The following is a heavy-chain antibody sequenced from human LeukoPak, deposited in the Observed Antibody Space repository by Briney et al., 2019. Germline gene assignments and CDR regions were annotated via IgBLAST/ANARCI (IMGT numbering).Heavy chain of an antibody. V-gene: IGHV3-23*01. CDR1: GFTFGSYA. CDR3: ARAIPRYSSSWYYSDY. D-gene: IGHD6-13*01. J-gene: IGHJ4*02. CDR2: ISDSGVNT. Sequence: GGSLRLSCAASGFTFGSYAMTWVRQAPGKGPEWVSSISDSGVNTYYADSVKGRSTISRDNSKNTLYLQMNSLRAEDTAVYYCARAIPRYSSSWYYSDYWGQGTLVTVSS.